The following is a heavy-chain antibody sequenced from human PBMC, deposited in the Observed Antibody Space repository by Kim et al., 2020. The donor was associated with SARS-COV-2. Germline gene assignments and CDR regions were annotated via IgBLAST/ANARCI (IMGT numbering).Heavy chain of an antibody. CDR2: VYAGGNT. Sequence: GGSLRPSCAASRFSVRTNYMSWVRQAPGKGLEWVSVVYAGGNTYYADSVKGRFTISTDNSKNTLHLLMNSLTAEDTAVYYCARARKTGGRAGPLDYWGQG. CDR1: RFSVRTNY. D-gene: IGHD3-16*01. V-gene: IGHV3-66*01. CDR3: ARARKTGGRAGPLDY. J-gene: IGHJ4*02.